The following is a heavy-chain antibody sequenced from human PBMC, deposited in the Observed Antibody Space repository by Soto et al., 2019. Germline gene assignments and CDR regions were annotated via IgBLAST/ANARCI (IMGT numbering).Heavy chain of an antibody. CDR2: VNPSGGHT. CDR1: GDTFTDYY. V-gene: IGHV1-46*01. Sequence: QVQLVQSGAEVKKPGASVKVSCKASGDTFTDYYIHWVRQDPGQGLEWMGTVNPSGGHTTYAQHFLGRMSMTRDTSTSTLYMELTSLTSEDTAVYYCARGGHVVVVTAAFDYWGQGTLVTVSS. D-gene: IGHD2-21*02. J-gene: IGHJ4*02. CDR3: ARGGHVVVVTAAFDY.